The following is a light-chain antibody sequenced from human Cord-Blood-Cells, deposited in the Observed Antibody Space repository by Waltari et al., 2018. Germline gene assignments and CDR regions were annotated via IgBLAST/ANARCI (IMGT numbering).Light chain of an antibody. CDR1: SSDVGGYNS. V-gene: IGLV2-8*01. CDR3: SSYAGSNNYV. Sequence: QSALTQPPSASGSPGQSVTISCTGTSSDVGGYNSVSWYQKHPGKAPKLMIYEVSKRPSGVPDRFSGSKSGNTASLTVSGLQAEDEADYYCSSYAGSNNYVFGTGTKVTVL. CDR2: EVS. J-gene: IGLJ1*01.